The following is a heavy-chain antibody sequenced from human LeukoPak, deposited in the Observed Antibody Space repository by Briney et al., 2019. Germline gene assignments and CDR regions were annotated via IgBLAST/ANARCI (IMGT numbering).Heavy chain of an antibody. CDR3: AREQYSYPG. CDR2: ISSSGTTT. V-gene: IGHV3-11*01. CDR1: GFSFSDFY. Sequence: GGSLTLSCSASGFSFSDFYMTWIRQAQGMGLVWVSCISSSGTTTYYADSVKGRFTIFRDNAKNSLYLQINSMRAEDTAVYYCAREQYSYPGWGQGTLVTVSS. J-gene: IGHJ4*02. D-gene: IGHD5-18*01.